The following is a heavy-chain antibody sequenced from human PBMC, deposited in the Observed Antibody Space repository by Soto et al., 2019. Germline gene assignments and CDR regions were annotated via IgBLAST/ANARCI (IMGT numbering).Heavy chain of an antibody. Sequence: GGSLRLSCVASGFSFSNYGMHWVRQAPGKGLEWVALISYDGSKKYYADSVKGRFTVARDNSKNTLFLQVTSLREEDTAVYYCAKPDIAAGYYFYGMDVWGQGTTVTVSS. CDR1: GFSFSNYG. J-gene: IGHJ6*02. V-gene: IGHV3-30*18. CDR2: ISYDGSKK. D-gene: IGHD5-12*01. CDR3: AKPDIAAGYYFYGMDV.